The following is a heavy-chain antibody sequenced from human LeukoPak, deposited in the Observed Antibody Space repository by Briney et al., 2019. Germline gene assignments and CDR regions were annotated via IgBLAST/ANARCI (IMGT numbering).Heavy chain of an antibody. CDR3: ARQLRWDQYYFDY. J-gene: IGHJ4*02. V-gene: IGHV1-18*01. CDR2: ISAYNGDT. Sequence: ASVKVSCKASGYTFTSYGFSWVRQAHGQGLEWMGWISAYNGDTKYALNLQGRVTMTTDTSTSTAYMELRSLRSDDTAVYYCARQLRWDQYYFDYRGQGTLVTVSS. D-gene: IGHD4-23*01. CDR1: GYTFTSYG.